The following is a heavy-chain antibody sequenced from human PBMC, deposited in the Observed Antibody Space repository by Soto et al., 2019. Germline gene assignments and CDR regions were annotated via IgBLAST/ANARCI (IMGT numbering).Heavy chain of an antibody. D-gene: IGHD5-12*01. Sequence: SHTLPLTRTLCDGSISTNCCRWIPQPPGKGLEWIGYIYYSGSTNYNPSLKSRVTISVDTSKNQFSLKLSSVTAADTAVYYCARLKSGRTGYYFDYWGQGTLVTVSS. CDR2: IYYSGST. CDR1: DGSISTNC. V-gene: IGHV4-59*01. J-gene: IGHJ4*02. CDR3: ARLKSGRTGYYFDY.